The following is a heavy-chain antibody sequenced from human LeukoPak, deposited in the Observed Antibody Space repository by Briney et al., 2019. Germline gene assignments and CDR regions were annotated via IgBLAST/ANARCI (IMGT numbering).Heavy chain of an antibody. CDR2: ISAYNGNT. J-gene: IGHJ1*01. CDR3: ARLSRTTDYYDSSGYYAPPEYFQH. D-gene: IGHD3-22*01. V-gene: IGHV1-18*01. CDR1: GYTFTSYG. Sequence: GASVKVSCKASGYTFTSYGISWVRQAPGQGLEWMGWISAYNGNTNYAQKLQGRVTMTTDTSTSTAYMELRSLRSEDTAVYYCARLSRTTDYYDSSGYYAPPEYFQHWGQGTLVTVSS.